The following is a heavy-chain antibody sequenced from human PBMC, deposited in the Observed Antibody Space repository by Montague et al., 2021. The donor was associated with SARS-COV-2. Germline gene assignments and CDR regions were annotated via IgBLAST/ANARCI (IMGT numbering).Heavy chain of an antibody. J-gene: IGHJ6*02. CDR1: GFTFSSYA. CDR2: ISYDGSNK. CDR3: ARDPFYYDILTGYIYPAYYYYYGMDV. Sequence: SLRLSCAASGFTFSSYAMHWVRQAPGKGLEWVAVISYDGSNKYYADSAKGRFTISRDNSKNTLYLQMNSLRAEDTAVHYCARDPFYYDILTGYIYPAYYYYYGMDVWGQGTTVTVSS. D-gene: IGHD3-9*01. V-gene: IGHV3-30-3*01.